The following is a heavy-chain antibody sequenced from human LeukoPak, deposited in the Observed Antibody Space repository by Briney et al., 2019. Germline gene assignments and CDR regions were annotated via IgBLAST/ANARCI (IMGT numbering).Heavy chain of an antibody. D-gene: IGHD3-10*01. CDR1: GYTFTGYY. Sequence: ASVKVSCKASGYTFTGYYMHWVRQVPGQGLEWMGWINPNSGGTKYAQKFQGRVTMTRDTSISTAYMEMNRLRSDDTAVYYCARGPPVLLWFAESYYWGQGTLVTVSS. CDR3: ARGPPVLLWFAESYY. J-gene: IGHJ4*02. CDR2: INPNSGGT. V-gene: IGHV1-2*02.